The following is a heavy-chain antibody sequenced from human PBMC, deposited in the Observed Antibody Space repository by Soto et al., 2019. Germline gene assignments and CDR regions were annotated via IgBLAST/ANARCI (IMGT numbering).Heavy chain of an antibody. CDR2: VHYSGST. V-gene: IGHV4-59*01. CDR3: AKTYSVYGWFDP. CDR1: GYSINNYY. D-gene: IGHD5-12*01. Sequence: QVQLQESGPGVVKPSETLSLTCSVSGYSINNYYWSWIRQSPGKGLEWIGYVHYSGSTNYNSSLKSRVTISIDRPKNQFSLKLDSVTAADAAMYYCAKTYSVYGWFDPWGPGTLVTVSS. J-gene: IGHJ5*02.